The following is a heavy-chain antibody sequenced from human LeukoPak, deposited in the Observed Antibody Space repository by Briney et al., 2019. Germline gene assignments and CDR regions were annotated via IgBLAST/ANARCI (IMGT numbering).Heavy chain of an antibody. D-gene: IGHD6-19*01. J-gene: IGHJ6*02. CDR2: IIPIFGTA. CDR1: GGTFSSYA. Sequence: SVKVSCKASGGTFSSYAISWVRQAPGQGLEWMGGIIPIFGTANYAQKFQGRVTITADESTSTAYMELSSLRSEDTAVYYCASFAPIAVAGSTWGQYYYYGMDVWGQGTTVTVSS. V-gene: IGHV1-69*01. CDR3: ASFAPIAVAGSTWGQYYYYGMDV.